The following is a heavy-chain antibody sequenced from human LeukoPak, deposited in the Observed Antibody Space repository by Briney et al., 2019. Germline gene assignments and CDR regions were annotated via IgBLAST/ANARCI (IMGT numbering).Heavy chain of an antibody. CDR1: GYTFTCYY. CDR3: ARIRDGYNDAYDI. CDR2: INPDGGNT. J-gene: IGHJ3*02. Sequence: GASVKVSCKTSGYTFTCYYMHWVRQAPGQGLEWMGLINPDGGNTNYAQNFQGRVTLTRDTSTSTVYMELSSLRSEDTAIYYCARIRDGYNDAYDIWGQGTVVTVPS. D-gene: IGHD5-24*01. V-gene: IGHV1-46*01.